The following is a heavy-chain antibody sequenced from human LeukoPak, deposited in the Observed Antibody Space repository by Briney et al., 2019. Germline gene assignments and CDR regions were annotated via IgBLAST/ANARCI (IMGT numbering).Heavy chain of an antibody. V-gene: IGHV4-39*07. CDR3: ARDLGY. J-gene: IGHJ4*02. CDR2: IYYSGST. CDR1: GGSLSSSSYY. Sequence: PSETLSLTCTLSGGSLSSSSYYWGWIRQPPGKGLEWIGSIYYSGSTYYNPSLKSRVTISVDTSKNQFSLKLSSVTAADTAVYYCARDLGYWGQGTLVTVSS.